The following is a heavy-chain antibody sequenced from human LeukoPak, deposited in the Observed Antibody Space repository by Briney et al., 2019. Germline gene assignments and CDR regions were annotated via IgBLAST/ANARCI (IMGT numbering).Heavy chain of an antibody. D-gene: IGHD5-18*01. CDR2: IYHSGST. CDR3: ARDLRTQLGKNYYYYGMDV. Sequence: PSQTLSLTCAVSGGSISSGGYSWSWIRQPPGKGLEWIGYIYHSGSTYYNPSLKSRVTISVDRSKNQFSLKLSSVTAADTAVYYCARDLRTQLGKNYYYYGMDVWGQGTTVTVSS. V-gene: IGHV4-30-2*01. CDR1: GGSISSGGYS. J-gene: IGHJ6*02.